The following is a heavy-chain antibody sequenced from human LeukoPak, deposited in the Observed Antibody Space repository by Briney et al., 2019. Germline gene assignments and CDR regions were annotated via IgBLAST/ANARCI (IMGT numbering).Heavy chain of an antibody. J-gene: IGHJ4*02. V-gene: IGHV3-21*01. D-gene: IGHD2-2*01. Sequence: GGSLRLSCAASGFTFSTYAMSWGRQAPGEGLRWVSCITGDSAYISYADSVKGRFTISRDNAKNSLYLQMNSLRAEDTAVYYCARYGVSSSTSYIDFWGQGTLVTVSS. CDR3: ARYGVSSSTSYIDF. CDR1: GFTFSTYA. CDR2: ITGDSAYI.